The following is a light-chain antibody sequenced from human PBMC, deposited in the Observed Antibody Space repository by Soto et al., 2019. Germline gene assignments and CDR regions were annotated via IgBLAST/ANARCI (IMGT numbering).Light chain of an antibody. CDR1: QSISSY. J-gene: IGKJ2*01. Sequence: DIQMTQSPSSLSASVGDRVTITCRASQSISSYLNWYQQKPGKAPKLLIYAASSLQSGVTSRFSGSGSETDITLTISSLQPEDFATYYCQQSYSTPPYTFGQGTKLEIK. CDR3: QQSYSTPPYT. V-gene: IGKV1-39*01. CDR2: AAS.